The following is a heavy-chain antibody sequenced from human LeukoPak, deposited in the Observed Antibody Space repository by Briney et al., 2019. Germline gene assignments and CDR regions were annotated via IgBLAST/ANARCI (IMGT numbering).Heavy chain of an antibody. CDR1: GYTFTSYG. CDR2: ISAYNGNT. D-gene: IGHD1-26*01. V-gene: IGHV1-18*01. J-gene: IGHJ4*02. Sequence: ASVKVSCKASGYTFTSYGIRWVRQAPGQGLEWMGWISAYNGNTNYAQKLQGRVTMTTGTSTSTAYMELRSPRSDDTAVYYCARSRWELLVYWDYWGQGTLVTVSS. CDR3: ARSRWELLVYWDY.